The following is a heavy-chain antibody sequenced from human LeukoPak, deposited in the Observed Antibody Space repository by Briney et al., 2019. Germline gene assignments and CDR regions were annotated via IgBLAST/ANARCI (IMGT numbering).Heavy chain of an antibody. CDR1: GGSISSGSYY. D-gene: IGHD3-10*01. V-gene: IGHV4-61*02. Sequence: SETLSLTCTVSGGSISSGSYYWSWIRQPAGKGLEWIGRIYSTGSTNYNPSLKSRVTISVDTSKNQFSLKLSSVTAADTAVYYCVRLGWSYGSGSYYRTTRDNWFDPWGQGTLVTVSS. CDR3: VRLGWSYGSGSYYRTTRDNWFDP. J-gene: IGHJ5*02. CDR2: IYSTGST.